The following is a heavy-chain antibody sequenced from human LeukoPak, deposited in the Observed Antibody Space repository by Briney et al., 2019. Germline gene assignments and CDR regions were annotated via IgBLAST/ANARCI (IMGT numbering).Heavy chain of an antibody. V-gene: IGHV3-48*02. CDR2: SSSSGATI. CDR3: ARDVDSYAKLHC. Sequence: GGSLRLSCAASGFTFTTYTMNWVRPGPEGGGEWVSFSSSSGATIYYAEAVKGRFSISRNNDKNSMFLLMSSLRDEDTAVYYCARDVDSYAKLHCWGRGTLVTVSS. D-gene: IGHD5-18*01. J-gene: IGHJ4*02. CDR1: GFTFTTYT.